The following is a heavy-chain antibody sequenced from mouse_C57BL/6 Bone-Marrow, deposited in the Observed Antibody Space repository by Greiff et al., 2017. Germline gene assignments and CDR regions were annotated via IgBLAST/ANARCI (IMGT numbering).Heavy chain of an antibody. D-gene: IGHD1-1*01. CDR2: ISNGGGST. CDR3: ARQDYYGSSGFAY. Sequence: EVKLMESGGGLVQPGGSLKLSCAASGFTFSDYYMYWVRQTPEKRLEWVAYISNGGGSTYYPDTVKGRFTISRDNAKNTLYLQMSRLKSEDTAMYYCARQDYYGSSGFAYWGQGTLVTVSA. CDR1: GFTFSDYY. V-gene: IGHV5-12*01. J-gene: IGHJ3*01.